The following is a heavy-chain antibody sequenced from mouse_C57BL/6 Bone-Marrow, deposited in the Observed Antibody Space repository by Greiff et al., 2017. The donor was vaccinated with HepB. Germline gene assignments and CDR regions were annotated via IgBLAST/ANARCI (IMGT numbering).Heavy chain of an antibody. J-gene: IGHJ3*01. CDR1: GFTFSDYG. CDR2: ISNLAYSI. Sequence: EVKLMESGGGLVQPGGSLKLSCAASGFTFSDYGMAWVRQAPRKGPEWVAFISNLAYSIYYADTVTGRFTISRENAKNTLDLEMSSLRSEDTAMYYCARGGRGFAYWGQGTLVTVSA. CDR3: ARGGRGFAY. D-gene: IGHD3-3*01. V-gene: IGHV5-15*01.